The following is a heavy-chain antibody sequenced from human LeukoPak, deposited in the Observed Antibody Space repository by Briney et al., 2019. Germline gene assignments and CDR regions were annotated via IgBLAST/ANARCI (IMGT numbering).Heavy chain of an antibody. J-gene: IGHJ5*02. Sequence: SVKVSCKASGGTFSSYAISRERQAPGQGLEWKGGIIPIFGTANYAQKFQGRVTITTDESTSTAYMELSSLRSEDTAVYYCARAFDDFWSGAFDPWGQGTLVTVSS. D-gene: IGHD3-3*01. CDR2: IIPIFGTA. CDR3: ARAFDDFWSGAFDP. V-gene: IGHV1-69*05. CDR1: GGTFSSYA.